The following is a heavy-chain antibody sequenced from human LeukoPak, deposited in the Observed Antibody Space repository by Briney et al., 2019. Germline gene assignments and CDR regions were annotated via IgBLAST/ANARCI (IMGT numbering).Heavy chain of an antibody. CDR2: IYTSGST. V-gene: IGHV4-61*02. CDR1: GGSISSGSYY. D-gene: IGHD6-19*01. CDR3: ARGPDEQWLVPFDY. Sequence: TLSLTCTVSGGSISSGSYYWSWIRQPAGKGLEWIGRIYTSGSTNYNPSLKSRVTISVDTSKNQFSLKLSSVTAADTAVYYCARGPDEQWLVPFDYWGQGTLVTVSS. J-gene: IGHJ4*02.